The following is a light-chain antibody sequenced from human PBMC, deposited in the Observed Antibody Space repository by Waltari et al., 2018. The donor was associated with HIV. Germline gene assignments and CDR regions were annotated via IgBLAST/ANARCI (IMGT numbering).Light chain of an antibody. J-gene: IGKJ1*01. CDR2: KAS. CDR3: QQYNSGST. Sequence: DIQMTQSPSTLSASVGDRVTITYRASQSINSWLAWYQQKPGKAPKLLIYKASDLESGVPSRFSGTRSGTEFTLTISSLQPDDFATYYCQQYNSGSTFGQGTKVEIK. CDR1: QSINSW. V-gene: IGKV1-5*03.